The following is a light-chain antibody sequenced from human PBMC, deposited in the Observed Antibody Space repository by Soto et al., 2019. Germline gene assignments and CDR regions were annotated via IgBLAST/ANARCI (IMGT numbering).Light chain of an antibody. CDR2: DVS. CDR1: SSDVGAYNY. V-gene: IGLV2-14*01. CDR3: SRKKTTSPLEVV. Sequence: QSALTQPASVSGSPGQSITISCTGTSSDVGAYNYVSWYQQHPGKAPKLMIYDVSYRPSGVSNRFSGSKSGNTASLTISGLRAEDEPDFYYSRKKTTSPLEVVCGGGT. J-gene: IGLJ2*01.